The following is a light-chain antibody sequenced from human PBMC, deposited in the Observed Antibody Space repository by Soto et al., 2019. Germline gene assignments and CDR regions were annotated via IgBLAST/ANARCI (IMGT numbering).Light chain of an antibody. Sequence: QSALTQPPSASGSPGQSVTISCTGTGSDVGDYNYVSWYQQHPGKAPKLMIYEVSKRPSGVPDRFSGSKSGNTASLTVSGLQAEDEANYFCSSYTGSPYGFGTGTKLTVL. CDR3: SSYTGSPYG. CDR1: GSDVGDYNY. V-gene: IGLV2-8*01. J-gene: IGLJ1*01. CDR2: EVS.